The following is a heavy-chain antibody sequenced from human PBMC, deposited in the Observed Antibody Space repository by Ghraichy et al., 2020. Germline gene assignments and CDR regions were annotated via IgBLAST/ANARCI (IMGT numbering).Heavy chain of an antibody. V-gene: IGHV6-1*01. J-gene: IGHJ6*02. Sequence: SQTLSLTCAISGDSVSSNSAAWNWIRQSPSRGLEWLGRTYYRSKWYNDYAVSVKSRISIHPDTSKNQFSLQLNSVTPEDTAVYYCARDPNSPQTTVLTPGSFFYGMDLCGQGTTVTVSS. CDR1: GDSVSSNSAA. D-gene: IGHD4-23*01. CDR2: TYYRSKWYN. CDR3: ARDPNSPQTTVLTPGSFFYGMDL.